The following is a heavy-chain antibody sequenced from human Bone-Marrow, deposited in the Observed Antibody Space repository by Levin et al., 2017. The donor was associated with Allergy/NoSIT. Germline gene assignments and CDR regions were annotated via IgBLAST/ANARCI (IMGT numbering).Heavy chain of an antibody. CDR1: GFTFSPYS. CDR3: ATSSGHFDF. D-gene: IGHD3-10*01. J-gene: IGHJ4*02. Sequence: GGSLRLSCAASGFTFSPYSMNWLRQTPGKGLEWLSYITGNSGTIYYADSVKGRFTISRDNAKNSVYLQMSSLRVDDTAVYYWATSSGHFDFWGRGTLVTVSS. V-gene: IGHV3-48*04. CDR2: ITGNSGTI.